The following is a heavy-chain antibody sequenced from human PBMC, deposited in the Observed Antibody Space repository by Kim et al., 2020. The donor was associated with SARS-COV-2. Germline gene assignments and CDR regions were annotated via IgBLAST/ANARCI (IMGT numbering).Heavy chain of an antibody. Sequence: SETLSLTCTVSGGSLSSEDYYWGWIRQPPGKGLEWIGYIYSSGSTYYNPSLRNRLIISLETSKSSFSLKLTSVTAAATAVYYCAGAPQGSSIWQQVGGCDFWRQGSLVTVST. D-gene: IGHD6-13*01. CDR2: IYSSGST. CDR1: GGSLSSEDYY. J-gene: IGHJ4*02. V-gene: IGHV4-30-4*01. CDR3: AGAPQGSSIWQQVGGCDF.